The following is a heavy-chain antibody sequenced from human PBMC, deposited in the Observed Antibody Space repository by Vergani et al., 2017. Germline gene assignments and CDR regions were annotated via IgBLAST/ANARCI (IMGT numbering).Heavy chain of an antibody. V-gene: IGHV4-59*01. Sequence: QVQLQESGPGLVKPSETLSLTCTVSGGSISSYYWSWIRQPPGKGLEWSGYIYYIGSTNYNHSLKSRVTITIDTSKNQFSLKLSSVTAADTAVYYCARVAKDYYYYGMDVWGQGTTVTVSS. CDR3: ARVAKDYYYYGMDV. CDR1: GGSISSYY. CDR2: IYYIGST. J-gene: IGHJ6*02.